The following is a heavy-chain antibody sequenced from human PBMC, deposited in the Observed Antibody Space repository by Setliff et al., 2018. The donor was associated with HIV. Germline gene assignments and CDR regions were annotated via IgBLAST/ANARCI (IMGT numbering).Heavy chain of an antibody. CDR2: IGQDGSEK. CDR1: RFDFNNYW. CDR3: ARKLRPGHGVDV. J-gene: IGHJ6*02. Sequence: CAASRFDFNNYWMCWVRQAPGKGLEWVANIGQDGSEKNYVDSVKGRFTISRDNAKNSMDLQMNSLRAEDTAIYYCARKLRPGHGVDVWGQGPRSPSP. D-gene: IGHD3-10*01. V-gene: IGHV3-7*01.